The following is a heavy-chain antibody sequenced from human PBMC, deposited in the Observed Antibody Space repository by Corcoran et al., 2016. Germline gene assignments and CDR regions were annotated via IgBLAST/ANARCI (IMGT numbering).Heavy chain of an antibody. CDR3: ARPTYSSSWDGEGYFDY. D-gene: IGHD6-13*01. CDR2: INPNSGGT. V-gene: IGHV1-2*02. Sequence: QVQLVQSGAEVKKPGASVKVSCKASGYTFTGYYMHLVRQAPGQGLEWMGWINPNSGGTNYAQKFQGRVTMTRDTSISTAYMELSRLRSDDTAVYYWARPTYSSSWDGEGYFDYWGQGTLVTVSS. CDR1: GYTFTGYY. J-gene: IGHJ4*02.